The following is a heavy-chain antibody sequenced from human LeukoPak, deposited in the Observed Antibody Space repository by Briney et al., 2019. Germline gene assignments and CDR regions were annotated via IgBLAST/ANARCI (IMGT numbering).Heavy chain of an antibody. CDR3: ARSHPGIAVAGHFDY. D-gene: IGHD6-19*01. CDR2: IYTRGST. V-gene: IGHV4-4*09. CDR1: GGSISSYY. Sequence: SETLSLTCTVSGGSISSYYWSWIRQPPGKGLEGMGYIYTRGSTTYNPSLKSRVTISVDTSKNQFSLKLSSVTAADTAVYYCARSHPGIAVAGHFDYWGQGTLVTVSS. J-gene: IGHJ4*02.